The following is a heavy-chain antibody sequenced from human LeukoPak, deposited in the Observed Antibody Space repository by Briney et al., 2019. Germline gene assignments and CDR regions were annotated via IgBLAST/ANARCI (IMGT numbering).Heavy chain of an antibody. CDR3: ARVGRIAARLENWFDP. J-gene: IGHJ5*02. CDR2: MNPNRGNT. D-gene: IGHD6-6*01. CDR1: GYTFTSYD. Sequence: ASVKVSCKASGYTFTSYDINWVRQATGQGLEWMGWMNPNRGNTGYAQKFQGRVTMTRNTSISTAYMELSSLRSEDTAVYYCARVGRIAARLENWFDPWGQGTLVTVSS. V-gene: IGHV1-8*01.